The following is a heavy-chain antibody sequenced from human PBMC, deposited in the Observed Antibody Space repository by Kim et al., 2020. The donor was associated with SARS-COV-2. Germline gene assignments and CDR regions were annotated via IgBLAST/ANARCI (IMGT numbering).Heavy chain of an antibody. CDR3: ARHTVVPAALPLQREK. Sequence: SETLSLTCTVSGGSISSSSYYWGWIRQPPGKGLEWIGSFYYSGSTYYNSSLKSRVTISGDTSKNQFSLKLSSVTAADTAVYYCARHTVVPAALPLQREKWGQGTLVTVSS. J-gene: IGHJ4*02. CDR1: GGSISSSSYY. D-gene: IGHD2-2*01. V-gene: IGHV4-39*01. CDR2: FYYSGST.